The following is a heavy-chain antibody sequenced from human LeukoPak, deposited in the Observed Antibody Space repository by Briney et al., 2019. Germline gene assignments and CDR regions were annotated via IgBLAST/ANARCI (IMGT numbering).Heavy chain of an antibody. D-gene: IGHD1-26*01. CDR3: AREDSGSYSGYYYYYMDV. CDR2: INPNSGGT. J-gene: IGHJ6*03. CDR1: GYTFTGYY. V-gene: IGHV1-2*02. Sequence: ASVKVSCKASGYTFTGYYMHWVRQAPGQGLEWMGWINPNSGGTNYAQKFQGRVTMTRDTSISTAYMELGRLRSDDTAVYYCAREDSGSYSGYYYYYMDVWGKGTTVTVSS.